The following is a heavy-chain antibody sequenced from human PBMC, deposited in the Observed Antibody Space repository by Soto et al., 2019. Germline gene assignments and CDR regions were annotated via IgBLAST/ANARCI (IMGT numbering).Heavy chain of an antibody. CDR1: GYTFTSYG. V-gene: IGHV1-18*01. J-gene: IGHJ6*02. Sequence: QVQLVQSGAEVKKPGASVKVSCKASGYTFTSYGISWVRQAPGQGLEWMGWISAYNGNTNYAQKLQGRVTMTTDTSTSTAYMELRSLRSDDTAVYYCARDPFHIVLMVYRRGGMDVWGQGTTVTVSS. CDR3: ARDPFHIVLMVYRRGGMDV. D-gene: IGHD2-8*01. CDR2: ISAYNGNT.